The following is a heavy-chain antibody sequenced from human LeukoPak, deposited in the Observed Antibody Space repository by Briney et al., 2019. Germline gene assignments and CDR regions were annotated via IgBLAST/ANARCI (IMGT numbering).Heavy chain of an antibody. D-gene: IGHD6-6*01. V-gene: IGHV3-7*01. J-gene: IGHJ4*02. Sequence: GGSLRLSCAASGFTFTGYWMCWVRQAPGKGLEWVANIDQDGSEQYYLDSVEGRFTISRDNAKNSLYLQMDNLRAEDTAVYYCSNGIYSSSYWGRGTLVTVSS. CDR1: GFTFTGYW. CDR2: IDQDGSEQ. CDR3: SNGIYSSSY.